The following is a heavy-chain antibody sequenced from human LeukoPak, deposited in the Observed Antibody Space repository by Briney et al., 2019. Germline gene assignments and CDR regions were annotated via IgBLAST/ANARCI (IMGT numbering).Heavy chain of an antibody. D-gene: IGHD3-10*01. V-gene: IGHV3-7*01. Sequence: GGSLRLSCAASGFTFSSYWMSWVRQAPGKGLEWVANIKQDGSEKYYVDSVKGRFTISRDNAKNSLYLQMNSLRAEDTAVYYCARDITLWFGDKNDAFDIWGQGTMVTVSS. CDR3: ARDITLWFGDKNDAFDI. J-gene: IGHJ3*02. CDR1: GFTFSSYW. CDR2: IKQDGSEK.